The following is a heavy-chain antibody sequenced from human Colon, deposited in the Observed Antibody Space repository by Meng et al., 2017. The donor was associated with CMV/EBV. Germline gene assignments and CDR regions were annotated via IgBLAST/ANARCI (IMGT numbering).Heavy chain of an antibody. CDR1: GYTFPNFG. Sequence: QVRRGESGAGVRKPGASVKFSGKTSGYTFPNFGISWVRQAPGQGLEWMAYISPYNGDTNYAQRFQGRVALTTDTSTSTVYMELGSLTSDDTAMYYCARELARGGYWGQGTLVTVSS. J-gene: IGHJ4*02. CDR3: ARELARGGY. V-gene: IGHV1-18*01. CDR2: ISPYNGDT.